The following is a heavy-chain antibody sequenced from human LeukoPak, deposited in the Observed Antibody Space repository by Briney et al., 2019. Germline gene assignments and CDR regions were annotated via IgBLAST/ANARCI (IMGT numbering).Heavy chain of an antibody. Sequence: SETLSLTCTVSGGSISSGSYYWSWIRQPAGKGLEWFGRIYRSGSTNYNPALKSRVTISVDTSKNQFSLKLSSVTAADTAVYYCARRGYSSSSIYYYYYMDVWGKGTTVTVSS. J-gene: IGHJ6*03. V-gene: IGHV4-61*02. CDR3: ARRGYSSSSIYYYYYMDV. CDR2: IYRSGST. CDR1: GGSISSGSYY. D-gene: IGHD6-6*01.